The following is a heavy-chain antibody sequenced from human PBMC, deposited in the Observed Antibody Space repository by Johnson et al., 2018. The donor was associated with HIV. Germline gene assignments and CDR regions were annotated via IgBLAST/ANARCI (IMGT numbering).Heavy chain of an antibody. V-gene: IGHV3-30*03. CDR3: ATLWFGEVSVYDAFDV. CDR2: ISYDGRDA. CDR1: GFAFRTYW. Sequence: QVQLVESGGGLVQPGGSLRLSCAASGFAFRTYWMVWVRQAPGKGLAWVAVISYDGRDAYYADSVKGRFTSSRDNSKNTLYLQMNSLRPEDSAVYYCATLWFGEVSVYDAFDVWGQGTMVTVSS. D-gene: IGHD3-10*01. J-gene: IGHJ3*01.